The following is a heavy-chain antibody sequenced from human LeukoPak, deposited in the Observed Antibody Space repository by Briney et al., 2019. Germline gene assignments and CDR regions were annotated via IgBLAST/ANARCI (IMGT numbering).Heavy chain of an antibody. D-gene: IGHD4-23*01. CDR2: ISDDGNSA. CDR1: GFTFSSSW. J-gene: IGHJ3*02. Sequence: GGSLRLSCATSGFTFSSSWMHWVRQAPGKGLVWVSRISDDGNSAGYADSVKGRFTISRDNAKYTLYLQMNSLRAEDTAVYYCARGSYGGLDIWGQGTMVTVSS. V-gene: IGHV3-74*01. CDR3: ARGSYGGLDI.